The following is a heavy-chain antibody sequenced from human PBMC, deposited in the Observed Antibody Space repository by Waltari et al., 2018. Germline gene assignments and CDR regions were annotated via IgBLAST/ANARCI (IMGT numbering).Heavy chain of an antibody. J-gene: IGHJ4*02. V-gene: IGHV3-23*03. CDR1: GFTFSSYA. CDR2: IYSGGST. CDR3: AKAMDF. Sequence: EVQLLESGGGVVQPGGSLRLSCAASGFTFSSYAMSWVLQAPGDGLEWVSVIYSGGSTYYADSVKGRFTISRDNSKNTLYLQMNSLRAEDTAVYYCAKAMDFWGQGTLVTVSS.